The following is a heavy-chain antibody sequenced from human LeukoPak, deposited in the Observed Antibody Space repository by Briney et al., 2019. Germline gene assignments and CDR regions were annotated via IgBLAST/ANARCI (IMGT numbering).Heavy chain of an antibody. V-gene: IGHV3-49*03. J-gene: IGHJ5*02. Sequence: GGCLRLSCTASGFTFGDYAMSWFRQAPGKGLEWVGFIRSKAYGGTTEYAASVKGRFTISRDDSKSIAYLQMNSLKTEDTAVYYCTRDSGSGSYPNWFDPWGQGTLVTVSS. CDR2: IRSKAYGGTT. D-gene: IGHD3-10*01. CDR3: TRDSGSGSYPNWFDP. CDR1: GFTFGDYA.